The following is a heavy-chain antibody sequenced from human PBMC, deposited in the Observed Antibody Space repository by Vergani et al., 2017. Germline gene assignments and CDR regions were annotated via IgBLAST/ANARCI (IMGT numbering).Heavy chain of an antibody. CDR3: ARDLARYSSGWPILY. CDR1: GGTFSSYT. V-gene: IGHV1-69*08. D-gene: IGHD6-19*01. Sequence: QVQLVQSGAEVKKPGSSVKVSCKASGGTFSSYTISWVRQAPGQGLEWMGRIIPILGIANYAQKFQGRVTITADKSTSTAYMELSSLRSEDTAVYYCARDLARYSSGWPILYWGQGTLVTVSS. J-gene: IGHJ4*02. CDR2: IIPILGIA.